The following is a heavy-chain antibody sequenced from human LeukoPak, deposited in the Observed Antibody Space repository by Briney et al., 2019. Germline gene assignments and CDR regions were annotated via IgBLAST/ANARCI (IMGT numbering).Heavy chain of an antibody. CDR3: ARTIRGY. CDR1: GFTFSNYW. V-gene: IGHV3-7*01. J-gene: IGHJ4*02. Sequence: GGSLRLSCAASGFTFSNYWMNWVRQAPGKGLEWVANIKDDGSERYYVDSVKGRFPISRDNAKKSLYLQMTSLRDEDTTVYYCARTIRGYWGQGTLVTVSS. D-gene: IGHD4/OR15-4a*01. CDR2: IKDDGSER.